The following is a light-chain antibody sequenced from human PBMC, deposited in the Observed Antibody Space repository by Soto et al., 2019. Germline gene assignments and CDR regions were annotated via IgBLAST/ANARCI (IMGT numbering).Light chain of an antibody. Sequence: EVVLTQSPATLSLSPGERATLSCRASQSVSNFLAWYQQKPGQSPRLLMYAASNRPAGIPARFSGSGSGTDFTLTIRRLEPEDLGVYYCQQRSSWPLTFGGGTKVEIK. V-gene: IGKV3-11*01. CDR2: AAS. CDR3: QQRSSWPLT. CDR1: QSVSNF. J-gene: IGKJ4*01.